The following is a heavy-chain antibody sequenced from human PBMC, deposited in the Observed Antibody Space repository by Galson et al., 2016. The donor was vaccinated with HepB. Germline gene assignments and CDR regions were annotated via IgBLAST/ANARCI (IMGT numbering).Heavy chain of an antibody. Sequence: ETLSLTCTVSRASIRNYYWSWIRPAPGKGLEWIGYIFYSGSTNYNPSLKSRVPISVDTSKNQFSLKLSSVTAADTAVYYCAGGLVQYYYNSVSRKRDYYYVLDVWGQGTTVTVSS. CDR1: RASIRNYY. CDR3: AGGLVQYYYNSVSRKRDYYYVLDV. V-gene: IGHV4-59*01. J-gene: IGHJ6*02. D-gene: IGHD3-10*01. CDR2: IFYSGST.